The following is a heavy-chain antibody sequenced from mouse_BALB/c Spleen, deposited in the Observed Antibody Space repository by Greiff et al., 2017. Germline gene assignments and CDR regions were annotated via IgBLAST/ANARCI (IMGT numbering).Heavy chain of an antibody. CDR3: ARQGPLYYGSSYDAMDY. CDR1: GFTFSSYT. CDR2: ISNGGGST. Sequence: EEMLVESGGGLVQPGGSLKLSCAASGFTFSSYTMSWVRQTPEKRLEWVAYISNGGGSTYYPDTVKGRFTISRDNAKNTLYLQMSSLKSEDTAMYYCARQGPLYYGSSYDAMDYWGQGTSVTVSS. V-gene: IGHV5-12-2*01. D-gene: IGHD1-1*01. J-gene: IGHJ4*01.